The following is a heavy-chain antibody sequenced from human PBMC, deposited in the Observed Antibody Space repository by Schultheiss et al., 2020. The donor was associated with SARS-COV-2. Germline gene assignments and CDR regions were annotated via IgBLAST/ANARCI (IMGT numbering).Heavy chain of an antibody. CDR1: GGSISSYY. CDR3: ARHVFHYDSSGYYRYYYYGMDV. Sequence: SETLSLTCTVSGGSISSYYWSWIRQPPGKGLEWIGYIYYSGSTNYNPSLKSRVTISVDTSKNQFSLKLSSVTAADTAVYYCARHVFHYDSSGYYRYYYYGMDVWGQGTTVTVSS. CDR2: IYYSGST. J-gene: IGHJ6*02. D-gene: IGHD3-22*01. V-gene: IGHV4-59*08.